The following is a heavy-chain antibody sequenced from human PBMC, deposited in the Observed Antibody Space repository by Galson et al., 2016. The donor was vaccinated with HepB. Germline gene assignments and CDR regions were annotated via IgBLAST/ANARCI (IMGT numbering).Heavy chain of an antibody. CDR2: IYWDDDK. CDR1: GFSLRRSRVG. Sequence: PALVKPTQTLTLTCTFSGFSLRRSRVGVAWIRQPPGKALEWLASIYWDDDKRYSPSLRTRLTITKDTSKNQVVLTMTNMDPVDTATYYCAHIETGSDAFPVWGQGTLVTVS. CDR3: AHIETGSDAFPV. D-gene: IGHD3-9*01. J-gene: IGHJ3*01. V-gene: IGHV2-5*02.